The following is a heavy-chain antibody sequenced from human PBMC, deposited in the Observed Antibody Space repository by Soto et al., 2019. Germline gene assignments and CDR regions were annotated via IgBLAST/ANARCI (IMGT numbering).Heavy chain of an antibody. J-gene: IGHJ6*02. CDR3: AKFLSVFGELFDYYYYGMDV. V-gene: IGHV3-23*01. CDR2: ISGSGGST. CDR1: GFTFSSYA. Sequence: PGGSLRLSCAASGFTFSSYAMSWVRQAPGKGLEWVSAISGSGGSTYYADSVKGRFTISRDNSKNTLYLQMNSLRAEDTAVYYCAKFLSVFGELFDYYYYGMDVWGLGTTVTVSS. D-gene: IGHD3-10*02.